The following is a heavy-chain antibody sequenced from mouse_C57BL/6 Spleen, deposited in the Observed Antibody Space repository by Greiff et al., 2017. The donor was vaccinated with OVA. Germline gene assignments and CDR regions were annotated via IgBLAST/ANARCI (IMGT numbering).Heavy chain of an antibody. J-gene: IGHJ1*03. CDR1: GFTFSSYG. V-gene: IGHV5-6*01. D-gene: IGHD1-1*01. CDR2: ISSGGSYT. Sequence: EVKVVESGGDLVKPGGSLKLSCAASGFTFSSYGMSWVRQTPDKRLEWVATISSGGSYTYYPDSVKGRLTISRDNAKNTLYLQMSSLKSEDTAMYYCARQAGSSDWYFDVWGTGTTVTVSS. CDR3: ARQAGSSDWYFDV.